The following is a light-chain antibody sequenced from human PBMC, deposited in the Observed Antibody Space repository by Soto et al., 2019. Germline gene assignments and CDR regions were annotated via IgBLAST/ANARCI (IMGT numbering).Light chain of an antibody. CDR1: QSVSSSY. CDR2: GAS. CDR3: QQYGSPPWT. Sequence: EIVLTQSPGTLSLSPGERATLSCRASQSVSSSYLAWYQQKPGQAPRLLIYGASSRATGIPDRFSGSGSGTDFTLTISTLEPEDFAVYYCQQYGSPPWTFGQGTKVEIK. V-gene: IGKV3-20*01. J-gene: IGKJ1*01.